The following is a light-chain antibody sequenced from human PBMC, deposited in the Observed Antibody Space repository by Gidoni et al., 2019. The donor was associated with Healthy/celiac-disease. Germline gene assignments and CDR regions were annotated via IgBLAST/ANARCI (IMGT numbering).Light chain of an antibody. J-gene: IGKJ3*01. V-gene: IGKV1-39*01. CDR2: AAS. CDR3: QQSYSTLFT. CDR1: QSISSY. Sequence: DIQITPSPSSLSASVGDRVTITCRASQSISSYLNWYQQKPGKAPKLLIYAASSLQSGVPSRFSGSGSGTDFTLTISSLQPEDFATYYCQQSYSTLFTFGPXTKVEIK.